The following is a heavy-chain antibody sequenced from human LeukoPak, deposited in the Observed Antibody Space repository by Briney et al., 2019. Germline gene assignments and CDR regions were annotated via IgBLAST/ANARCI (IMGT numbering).Heavy chain of an antibody. V-gene: IGHV4-4*07. Sequence: SETLSLTCTVSGGSISNHFCSWIRQPAGKGLEWIGRVSTSGSTYYNPSLKSRVTMSADTSKNQFSLKLTSMTAADTAVYYCARGDIVMGRGRNWLDPWGQETLVTVSS. CDR3: ARGDIVMGRGRNWLDP. CDR2: VSTSGST. CDR1: GGSISNHF. D-gene: IGHD2-21*01. J-gene: IGHJ5*02.